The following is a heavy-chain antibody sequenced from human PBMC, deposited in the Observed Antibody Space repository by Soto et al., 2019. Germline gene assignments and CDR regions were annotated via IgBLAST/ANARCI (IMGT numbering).Heavy chain of an antibody. CDR2: IIPIFGTA. V-gene: IGHV1-69*13. J-gene: IGHJ4*02. CDR1: GDTFSGYA. Sequence: SVKVSCKASGDTFSGYAISWVRQAPGQGLEWMGGIIPIFGTANYAQKFQGRVTITADESTSTAYMELSSLRSEDTAVYYCARHNDRSGYVFDYWGQGTLVTVSS. D-gene: IGHD3-22*01. CDR3: ARHNDRSGYVFDY.